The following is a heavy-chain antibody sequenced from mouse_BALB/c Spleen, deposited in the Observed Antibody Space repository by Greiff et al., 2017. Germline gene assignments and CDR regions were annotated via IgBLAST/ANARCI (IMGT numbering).Heavy chain of an antibody. CDR2: INSNGGST. V-gene: IGHV5-6-2*01. CDR1: GFTFSSYY. J-gene: IGHJ4*01. CDR3: ARGQLGRAMDY. D-gene: IGHD4-1*02. Sequence: EVMLVESGGGLVKLGGSLKLSCAASGFTFSSYYMSWVRQTPEKRLELVAAINSNGGSTYYPDTVKGRFTISRDNAKNTLYLQMSSLKSEDTALYYCARGQLGRAMDYWGQGTSVTVSS.